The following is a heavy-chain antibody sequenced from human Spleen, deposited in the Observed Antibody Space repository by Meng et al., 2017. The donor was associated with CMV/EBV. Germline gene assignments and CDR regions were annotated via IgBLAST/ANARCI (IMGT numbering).Heavy chain of an antibody. J-gene: IGHJ6*02. CDR3: ARDPYCSSTSCYKGGSGWYYYYYGMDV. CDR2: IKQDGTDE. V-gene: IGHV3-7*01. D-gene: IGHD2-2*02. CDR1: GFTFSSYW. Sequence: GGSLRLSCAASGFTFSSYWMSWVRQAPGKGLEWVANIKQDGTDEYYVGSVKGRFTISRDNAKNTLYLQMNSLRAEDTAVYYCARDPYCSSTSCYKGGSGWYYYYYGMDVWGQGTTVTVSS.